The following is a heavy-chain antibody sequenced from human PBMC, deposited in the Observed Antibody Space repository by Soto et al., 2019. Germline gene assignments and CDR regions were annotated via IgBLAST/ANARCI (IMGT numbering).Heavy chain of an antibody. J-gene: IGHJ4*02. CDR1: GFTFSNAW. Sequence: EVQLVESGGGLVKPGGSLRLSCAAYGFTFSNAWMSWVRQAPGGGLEWVGRIKRNIDGGTTDYAAPVKGRFAISRDDSNSILYLEMNSLRSEDTAVYYCTTVDAVVLNWGQGLLVTVSS. CDR2: IKRNIDGGTT. D-gene: IGHD6-19*01. CDR3: TTVDAVVLN. V-gene: IGHV3-15*01.